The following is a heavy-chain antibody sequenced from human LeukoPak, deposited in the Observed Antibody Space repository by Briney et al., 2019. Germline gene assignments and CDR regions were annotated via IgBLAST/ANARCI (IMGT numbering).Heavy chain of an antibody. CDR2: ISYDGSNK. V-gene: IGHV3-30-3*01. CDR3: AREPQWELLPVVFYFDY. J-gene: IGHJ4*02. D-gene: IGHD1-26*01. CDR1: GFTFSSYA. Sequence: AGSLRRSCAASGFTFSSYAMHWVRQAPGKGLEGVAVISYDGSNKDYADSVKGNSKNTLYLQMNSLRAEDTAVYACAREPQWELLPVVFYFDYWGQGTLVTVSS.